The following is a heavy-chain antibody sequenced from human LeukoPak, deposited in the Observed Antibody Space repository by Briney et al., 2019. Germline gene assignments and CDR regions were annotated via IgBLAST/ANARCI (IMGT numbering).Heavy chain of an antibody. CDR3: ARDPSNGSYGGDY. CDR1: GYTFTTYA. D-gene: IGHD1-26*01. V-gene: IGHV1-18*01. CDR2: ISVYNGNT. J-gene: IGHJ4*02. Sequence: ASVKVSCKASGYTFTTYAISWVRQAPGQGLEWMGWISVYNGNTNYAQKVQGRVTMTTDTSTSTAYMELRSLRSDDTAVYYCARDPSNGSYGGDYWGQGTLVTVSS.